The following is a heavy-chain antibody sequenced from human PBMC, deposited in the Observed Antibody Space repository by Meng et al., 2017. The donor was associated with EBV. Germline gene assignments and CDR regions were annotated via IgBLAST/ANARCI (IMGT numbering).Heavy chain of an antibody. CDR2: IYYSGST. CDR1: GGSVSSGSDY. D-gene: IGHD4-17*01. Sequence: QGQMQGSGPGLVKPSETLSLTCTVSGGSVSSGSDYWSWIRQPPGKGLEWIGYIYYSGSTNYNPSLKSRVTISVDTSKNQFSLKLSSVTAADTAVYYCARGRYYGDYFWSDPWGQGTLVTVAS. V-gene: IGHV4-61*01. CDR3: ARGRYYGDYFWSDP. J-gene: IGHJ5*02.